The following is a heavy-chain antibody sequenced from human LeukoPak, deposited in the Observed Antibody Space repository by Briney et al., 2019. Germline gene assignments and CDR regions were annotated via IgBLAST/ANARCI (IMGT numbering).Heavy chain of an antibody. CDR2: IDYSGST. J-gene: IGHJ4*02. V-gene: IGHV4-39*07. D-gene: IGHD3-22*01. CDR1: GGSIRSSSYH. CDR3: ARRPFYYDSSGYYREYYFDS. Sequence: SETLSLRCTVSGGSIRSSSYHWGWIRQPPGKGLEWIGSIDYSGSTYYIPSLKSRATISVDTSKNQFSLNLSSVTAADTAVYYCARRPFYYDSSGYYREYYFDSWGQGTLVTVSS.